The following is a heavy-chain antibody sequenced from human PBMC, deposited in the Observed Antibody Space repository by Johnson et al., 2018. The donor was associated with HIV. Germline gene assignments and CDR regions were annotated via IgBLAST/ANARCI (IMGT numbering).Heavy chain of an antibody. Sequence: VQLVESGGGLVQPGGSLRLSCAASGFTFSSYDMHWVRQTTGKGLEWVSAIGTAGDAYYPGSVKGRFTISRENAKNSLYLQMNSLRAEDTAVYYCARDLYSSVWKKDAFDIWGQGTMVTVSS. CDR2: IGTAGDA. D-gene: IGHD6-25*01. J-gene: IGHJ3*02. CDR3: ARDLYSSVWKKDAFDI. CDR1: GFTFSSYD. V-gene: IGHV3-13*01.